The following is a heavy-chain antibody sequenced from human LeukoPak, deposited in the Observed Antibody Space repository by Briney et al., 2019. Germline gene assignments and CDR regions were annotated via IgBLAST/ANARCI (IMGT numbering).Heavy chain of an antibody. J-gene: IGHJ5*02. CDR3: ARQGYDFWSGYPNWFDP. Sequence: GGSLEISWKGSGYNFSSYWIGWVRPMPGKGLGWMGITNPGDSDTRYSPSFQGQVTISADTSISTAYLQWSSLKASDTAMYYCARQGYDFWSGYPNWFDPWGQGTLVTVSS. V-gene: IGHV5-51*01. D-gene: IGHD3-3*01. CDR1: GYNFSSYW. CDR2: TNPGDSDT.